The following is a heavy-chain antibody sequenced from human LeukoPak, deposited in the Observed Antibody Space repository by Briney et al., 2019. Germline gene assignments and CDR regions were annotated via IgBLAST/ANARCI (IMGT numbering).Heavy chain of an antibody. V-gene: IGHV4-4*07. CDR1: GGSMTGYY. CDR3: AIDGSISGWYSDY. CDR2: IFTSGST. J-gene: IGHJ4*02. Sequence: SETLSLTCTVSGGSMTGYYWSWIRQPAGKGLEWIGRIFTSGSTNYNPSLKSRVTMSVDMSKNHFSLNLTSVTAADTAVYYCAIDGSISGWYSDYWGQGTLVTVSS. D-gene: IGHD6-19*01.